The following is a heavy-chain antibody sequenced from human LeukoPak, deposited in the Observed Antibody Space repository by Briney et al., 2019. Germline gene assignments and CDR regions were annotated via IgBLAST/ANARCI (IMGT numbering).Heavy chain of an antibody. CDR1: GGSISSSSYY. Sequence: SETLSLTCTVSGGSISSSSYYWSWIRQPPGKGLEWIGSIYYSGSTYYNPSLKSRVTISVDTSKNQFSLKLSSVTAADTAVYYCARHRRGAYDAFDIWGQGTMVTVSS. D-gene: IGHD3-10*01. J-gene: IGHJ3*02. CDR2: IYYSGST. V-gene: IGHV4-39*01. CDR3: ARHRRGAYDAFDI.